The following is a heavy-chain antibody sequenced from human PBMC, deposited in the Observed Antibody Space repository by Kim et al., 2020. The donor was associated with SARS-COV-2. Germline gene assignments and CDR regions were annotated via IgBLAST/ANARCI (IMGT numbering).Heavy chain of an antibody. CDR3: ARDSGLMTTVTTFAYYYGMDV. J-gene: IGHJ6*02. Sequence: ASVKVSCKASGYTFTSYAMNWVRQAPGQGLEWMGWINTNTGNPTYAQGFTGRFVFSLDTSVSTAYLQISSLKAEDTAVYYCARDSGLMTTVTTFAYYYGMDVWGQGTTVTVSS. CDR2: INTNTGNP. CDR1: GYTFTSYA. D-gene: IGHD4-17*01. V-gene: IGHV7-4-1*02.